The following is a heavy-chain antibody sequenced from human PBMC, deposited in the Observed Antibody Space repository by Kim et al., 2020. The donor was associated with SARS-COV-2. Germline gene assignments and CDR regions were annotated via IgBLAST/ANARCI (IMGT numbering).Heavy chain of an antibody. D-gene: IGHD1-1*01. Sequence: FADVGKGRFSISRDNSKRTLYLQMNSLRAEDSGVYYCAGGPESNGHLLEYWGQGTLVTVSS. CDR3: AGGPESNGHLLEY. V-gene: IGHV3-74*01. J-gene: IGHJ4*02.